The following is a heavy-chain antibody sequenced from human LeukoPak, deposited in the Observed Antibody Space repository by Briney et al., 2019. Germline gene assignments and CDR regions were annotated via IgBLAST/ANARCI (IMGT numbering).Heavy chain of an antibody. CDR1: GYTFTVYY. D-gene: IGHD2-15*01. J-gene: IGHJ6*02. CDR3: ARGGPYCAGGSCLDYFYYGLDV. Sequence: ASVKVSCKASGYTFTVYYMHWVRLAPGQGLEWMGWINPNTGGTNYALKFQGRVTMTRDTSTSTAFTELIRLRSDDTAVYYCARGGPYCAGGSCLDYFYYGLDVWGQGTTITVSS. V-gene: IGHV1-2*02. CDR2: INPNTGGT.